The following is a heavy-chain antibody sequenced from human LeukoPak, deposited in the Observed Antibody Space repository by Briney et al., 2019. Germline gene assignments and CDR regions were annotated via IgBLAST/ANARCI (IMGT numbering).Heavy chain of an antibody. CDR2: IYTSGST. J-gene: IGHJ5*02. V-gene: IGHV4-4*07. Sequence: SETLSLTCTVSGGSISNYYWSWIRQPAGKGLEWIGRIYTSGSTNYNPSLKSRATMSVDTSKNQFSLKLNSVTAADTAMYYCARDKSATPYNWFDPWGQGTLVTVSS. CDR1: GGSISNYY. CDR3: ARDKSATPYNWFDP. D-gene: IGHD2-15*01.